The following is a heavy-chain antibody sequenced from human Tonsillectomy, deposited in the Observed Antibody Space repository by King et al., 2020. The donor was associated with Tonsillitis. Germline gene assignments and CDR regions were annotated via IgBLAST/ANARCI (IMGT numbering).Heavy chain of an antibody. D-gene: IGHD3-16*01. V-gene: IGHV3-15*01. CDR3: TTLTVGSGPIPPYYFDY. J-gene: IGHJ4*02. CDR2: IKSKTDGGTT. CDR1: GFTFSNAW. Sequence: VQLVESGGGLVKPGGSLRLSCAASGFTFSNAWMSWVRQAPGKGLEWVGRIKSKTDGGTTDYAAPVKGRFTISRDDSKNTLYLQMNSRKTEDTAVYYCTTLTVGSGPIPPYYFDYWGQGTLVTVSS.